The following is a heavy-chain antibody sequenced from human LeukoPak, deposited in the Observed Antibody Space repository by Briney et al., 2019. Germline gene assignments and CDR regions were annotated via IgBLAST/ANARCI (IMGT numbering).Heavy chain of an antibody. V-gene: IGHV3-21*01. D-gene: IGHD3-10*01. Sequence: PGGSLRLSCAASGFSFNNNAMSWVRQAPGKGLEWVSSINSDSSLMFYAESVKGRFTISRDNAKNSLYLQMNSLRAEDTAIYYCARKKTRGLDYWGQGTLVTVSS. CDR3: ARKKTRGLDY. CDR2: INSDSSLM. J-gene: IGHJ4*02. CDR1: GFSFNNNA.